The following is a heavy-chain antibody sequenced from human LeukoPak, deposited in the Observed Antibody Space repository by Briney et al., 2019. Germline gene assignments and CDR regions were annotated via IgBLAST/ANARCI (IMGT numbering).Heavy chain of an antibody. D-gene: IGHD3-10*01. CDR1: GFTFNNYA. Sequence: GGSLRLSCAASGFTFNNYAMNWVRQAPGKGLEWVSSISGSGGNTYYADSVKGRFTISRDNSKNTLYLQMNSLRAEDTAVYYCAKDTGYGSGSWGQGTLVTVSS. CDR2: ISGSGGNT. J-gene: IGHJ4*02. V-gene: IGHV3-23*01. CDR3: AKDTGYGSGS.